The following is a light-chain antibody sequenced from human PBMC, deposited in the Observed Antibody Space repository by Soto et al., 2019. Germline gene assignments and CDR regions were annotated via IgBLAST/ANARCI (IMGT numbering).Light chain of an antibody. CDR2: AAS. CDR3: QQTESYPPT. V-gene: IGKV1-9*01. J-gene: IGKJ4*01. CDR1: QDISSF. Sequence: IQLTQSPSSLSASVGDRVTITCRASQDISSFLDWYQQKPGKAPKLLIFAASTLQSGVPSRFSGSGSGTDFTLTISSLQPEDFATYYCQQTESYPPTFGGGTKVEIK.